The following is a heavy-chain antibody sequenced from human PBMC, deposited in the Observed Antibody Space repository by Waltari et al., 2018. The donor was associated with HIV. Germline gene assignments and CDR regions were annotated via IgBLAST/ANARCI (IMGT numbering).Heavy chain of an antibody. J-gene: IGHJ5*02. D-gene: IGHD1-26*01. CDR2: VIYDGSNE. V-gene: IGHV3-30*01. CDR3: ATNAGSYRQGWFDP. CDR1: GFSFSDYA. Sequence: QVQLVESGGGVVPPGTSLTLSCAASGFSFSDYAMHWVRQPPGKGLELVASVIYDGSNEDYADSVTGRFTVSRDNSKNTLYLQMDSLRPEDTAVYYCATNAGSYRQGWFDPWGQGTQVTVSS.